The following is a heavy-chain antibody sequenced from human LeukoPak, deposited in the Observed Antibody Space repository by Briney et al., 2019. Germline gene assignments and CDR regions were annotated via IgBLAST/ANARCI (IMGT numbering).Heavy chain of an antibody. Sequence: SETLSLTCTVSGYSISRGYYWGWIRQPPGKGLEWIGSIYHSGSTYYNPSLKSRVTISVDTSKNQFSLKLSSVTAADTAVYYCAIEPYTATDAFDIWGQGTMVTVSS. CDR2: IYHSGST. CDR1: GYSISRGYY. V-gene: IGHV4-38-2*02. D-gene: IGHD4-17*01. CDR3: AIEPYTATDAFDI. J-gene: IGHJ3*02.